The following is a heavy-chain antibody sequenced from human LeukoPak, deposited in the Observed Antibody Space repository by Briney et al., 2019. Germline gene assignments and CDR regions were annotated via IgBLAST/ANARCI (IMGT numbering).Heavy chain of an antibody. J-gene: IGHJ4*02. D-gene: IGHD3-3*01. CDR3: ARGASYDFWSGYYTGPTALDY. Sequence: PSETLSLTCTVSGGSISSYYWSWIRQPPGKGLEWIGEINHSGSTNYNPSLKSRVTISVDTSKNQFSLKLSSVTAADTAVYYCARGASYDFWSGYYTGPTALDYWGQGTLVTVSS. CDR2: INHSGST. CDR1: GGSISSYY. V-gene: IGHV4-34*01.